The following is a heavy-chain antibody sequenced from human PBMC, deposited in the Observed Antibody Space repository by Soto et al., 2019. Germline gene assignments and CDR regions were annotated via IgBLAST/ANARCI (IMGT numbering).Heavy chain of an antibody. J-gene: IGHJ4*02. CDR3: ARFKGVTAHFDY. V-gene: IGHV4-30-4*01. CDR1: GGSIGSADFY. Sequence: QVQLQESGPGLVKPSQTLSLTCTVSGGSIGSADFYWSWIRQSPGKGLEWLGYIYHTGSTYYNPSLKSRVIITVDTSKYQFSLKLTSVTAEDTAVYYCARFKGVTAHFDYWGQGTLVTVSS. CDR2: IYHTGST. D-gene: IGHD2-8*01.